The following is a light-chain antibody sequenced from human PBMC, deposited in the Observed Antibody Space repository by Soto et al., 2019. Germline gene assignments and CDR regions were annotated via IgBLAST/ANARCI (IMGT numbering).Light chain of an antibody. CDR2: DVT. CDR1: SSDVGRYDY. CDR3: CSFAGSYSYV. V-gene: IGLV2-11*01. Sequence: QSVLTQPRSVSASPGQSVTISCTGTSSDVGRYDYVSWYQQHPGKAPKLIVYDVTERPSGVPYRFSGSKSGNTASLTISGLQAEDEADYPCCSFAGSYSYVFGTGTKVTVL. J-gene: IGLJ1*01.